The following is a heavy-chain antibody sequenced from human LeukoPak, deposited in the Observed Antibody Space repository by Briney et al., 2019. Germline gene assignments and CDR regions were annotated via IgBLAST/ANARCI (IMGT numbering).Heavy chain of an antibody. Sequence: SVKVSCKASGGTFSSYAISWVRQAPGQGLEWMGGIIPIFGTANYAQKFQGRVTITADESTSTAYMELSSLRSEDTAVYYCARDLSWGGHYFDYWGQGTLVTVSS. V-gene: IGHV1-69*13. CDR3: ARDLSWGGHYFDY. CDR1: GGTFSSYA. D-gene: IGHD1-26*01. CDR2: IIPIFGTA. J-gene: IGHJ4*02.